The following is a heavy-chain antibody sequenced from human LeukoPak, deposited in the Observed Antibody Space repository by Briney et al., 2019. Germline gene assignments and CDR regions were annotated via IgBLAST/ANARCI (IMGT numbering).Heavy chain of an antibody. Sequence: GGSLRLSCAASGFTFSSYWMSWVRQAPGKGLEWVANIKQDGSEKYYVDSVKGRFTISRDNAKNSLYLQMNSLRAEDTAVYYCAREPYSGSYFGYYYYMDVWGKGTTVTASS. CDR2: IKQDGSEK. J-gene: IGHJ6*03. D-gene: IGHD1-26*01. V-gene: IGHV3-7*01. CDR3: AREPYSGSYFGYYYYMDV. CDR1: GFTFSSYW.